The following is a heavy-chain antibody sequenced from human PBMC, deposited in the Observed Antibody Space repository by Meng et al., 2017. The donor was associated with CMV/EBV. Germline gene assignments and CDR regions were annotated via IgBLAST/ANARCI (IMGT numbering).Heavy chain of an antibody. CDR1: GFTLSSFE. CDR3: ARNLGARTPRDAMDV. CDR2: ISAGGDTI. D-gene: IGHD3-3*01. V-gene: IGHV3-48*03. Sequence: GESLKISCAASGFTLSSFEMNWVRQAPGKGLEWTSYISAGGDTIYYADFVKGRFTISRDNAKKSLYLQMNSLRAEDTAIYYCARNLGARTPRDAMDVWGQGTTVTVSS. J-gene: IGHJ6*02.